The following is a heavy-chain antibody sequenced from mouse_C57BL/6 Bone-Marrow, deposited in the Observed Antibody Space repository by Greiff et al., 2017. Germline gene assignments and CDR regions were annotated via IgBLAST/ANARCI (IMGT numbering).Heavy chain of an antibody. CDR3: ARPYGSAWFAY. CDR2: IYPGDGDT. D-gene: IGHD2-2*01. V-gene: IGHV1-80*01. Sequence: VKLMESGAELVKPGASVKISCKASGYAFSSYWMNWVKQRPGKGLEWIGQIYPGDGDTNYNGKFKGKATLTADKSSSTAYMQLSSLTSEDSAVYFCARPYGSAWFAYWGQGTLVTVSA. J-gene: IGHJ3*01. CDR1: GYAFSSYW.